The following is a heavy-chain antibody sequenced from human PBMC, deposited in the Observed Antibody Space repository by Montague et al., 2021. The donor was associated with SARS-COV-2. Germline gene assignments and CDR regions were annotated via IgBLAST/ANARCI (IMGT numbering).Heavy chain of an antibody. CDR2: IYWNDDK. CDR1: GFSLDSRGVG. J-gene: IGHJ4*02. CDR3: AHKESGWPIEFAF. D-gene: IGHD6-19*01. Sequence: PALVKPTQTLTLTCTFSGFSLDSRGVGVGWFRQPPGQALECLALIYWNDDKRYSPSLKTRLTVTKDTSKNQVVLTMTNMDPVDTATYFCAHKESGWPIEFAFWGQGAVVTVSS. V-gene: IGHV2-5*01.